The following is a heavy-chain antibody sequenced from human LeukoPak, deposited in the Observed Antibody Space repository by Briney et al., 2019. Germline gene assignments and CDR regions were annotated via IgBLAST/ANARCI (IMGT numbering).Heavy chain of an antibody. D-gene: IGHD3-3*01. CDR3: ARIQFLEWLSPYYFDY. Sequence: SGPALVKPTQTLTLTCTFSGFSLSTSGMCVSWIRQPPGKALEWLARIDWDDDKYYSTSLKTRLTISKDTSKNQVVLTTTNMGPVDTATYYCARIQFLEWLSPYYFDYWGQGTLVTVSS. CDR2: IDWDDDK. CDR1: GFSLSTSGMC. V-gene: IGHV2-70*11. J-gene: IGHJ4*02.